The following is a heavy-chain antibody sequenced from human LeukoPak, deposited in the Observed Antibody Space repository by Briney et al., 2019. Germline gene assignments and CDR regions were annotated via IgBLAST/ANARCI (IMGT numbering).Heavy chain of an antibody. CDR2: IYSGGST. CDR1: GFTVSSNY. Sequence: GGSLRLSCAASGFTVSSNYMTWVRQAPGKGLEWVSVIYSGGSTYYADSVKGRFTISRDNSKNTLYLQMNSLRAEDTAVYYCARATASRFDYWGQGTLVTVSS. J-gene: IGHJ4*02. CDR3: ARATASRFDY. V-gene: IGHV3-53*01. D-gene: IGHD4-17*01.